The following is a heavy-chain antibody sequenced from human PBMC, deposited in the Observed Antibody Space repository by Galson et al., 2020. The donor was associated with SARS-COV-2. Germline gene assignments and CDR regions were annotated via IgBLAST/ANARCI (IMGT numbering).Heavy chain of an antibody. Sequence: SGGSLRLSCVASGFIFSDYWINWVRQAPGKGLEWVANIKQDGSAKHYADSVKGRFTISRDNAMNSLYLQMNSLRAEDTAVYYCARARYSGYSGYWGQGTLVAVSS. D-gene: IGHD5-12*01. V-gene: IGHV3-7*01. J-gene: IGHJ4*02. CDR1: GFIFSDYW. CDR3: ARARYSGYSGY. CDR2: IKQDGSAK.